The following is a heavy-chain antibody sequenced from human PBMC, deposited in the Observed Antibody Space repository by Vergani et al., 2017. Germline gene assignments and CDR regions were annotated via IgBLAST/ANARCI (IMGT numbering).Heavy chain of an antibody. Sequence: QVQLVQSGAEVKKPGASVKVSCKASGYTFSTYGISWVRQAPGQGLEWVGWISAYNGNTNYPEKFQGRLTMTTDTSTRTAYMELRSLRSDDTAVYYCATSVFLWFGEFDWGQGTLVTVSS. V-gene: IGHV1-18*01. CDR3: ATSVFLWFGEFD. CDR2: ISAYNGNT. CDR1: GYTFSTYG. J-gene: IGHJ4*02. D-gene: IGHD3-10*01.